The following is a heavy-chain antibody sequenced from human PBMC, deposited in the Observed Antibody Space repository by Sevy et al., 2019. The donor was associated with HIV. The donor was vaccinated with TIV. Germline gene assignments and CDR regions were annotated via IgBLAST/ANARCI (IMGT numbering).Heavy chain of an antibody. CDR2: IYYSGRT. J-gene: IGHJ4*02. Sequence: SETLSLTCSVSGLSMTGYYWSWIRKPPGKGLEWIGHIYYSGRTNYNPSFKSPVTISVDTSKSQFSLQLSSVTSADTAVYYCAGGDGHNRYWGQGTLVTVSS. CDR1: GLSMTGYY. V-gene: IGHV4-59*01. CDR3: AGGDGHNRY. D-gene: IGHD1-20*01.